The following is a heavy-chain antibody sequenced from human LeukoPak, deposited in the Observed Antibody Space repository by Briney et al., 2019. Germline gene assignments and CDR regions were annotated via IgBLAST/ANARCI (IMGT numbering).Heavy chain of an antibody. J-gene: IGHJ4*02. CDR3: APHAGTVGC. Sequence: GGSLRLSCAASGFTFSQYWMSWVRQAPGKGLEWVANIKQDGSEKYYVDSVKGRFTISRDNAKSSLSLQMNSLRAEDTAVYYCAPHAGTVGCWGQGTLVTVSS. V-gene: IGHV3-7*02. CDR1: GFTFSQYW. D-gene: IGHD1-26*01. CDR2: IKQDGSEK.